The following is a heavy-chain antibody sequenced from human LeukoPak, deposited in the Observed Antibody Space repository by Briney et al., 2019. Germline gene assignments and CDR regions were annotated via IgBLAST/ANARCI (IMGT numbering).Heavy chain of an antibody. CDR2: VSGSGGDT. CDR3: ASNRGGYYDSSGYHKEGYFDY. J-gene: IGHJ4*02. D-gene: IGHD3-22*01. CDR1: GFTFSSYV. V-gene: IGHV3-23*01. Sequence: GGSLRLSCAASGFTFSSYVMTWVRQAPGKGLEWVSGVSGSGGDTYYADSVKGRFTISRDNSKNTLYLKMNSLRAEDTAVYYCASNRGGYYDSSGYHKEGYFDYWGQGTLVTVSS.